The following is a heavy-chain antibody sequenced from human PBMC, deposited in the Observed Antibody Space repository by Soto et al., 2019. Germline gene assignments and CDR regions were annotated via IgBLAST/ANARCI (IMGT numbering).Heavy chain of an antibody. D-gene: IGHD2-21*02. V-gene: IGHV1-69*02. J-gene: IGHJ6*03. CDR3: QILTASHDAGGTYIDV. Sequence: QVQLLQSGSEVKKPGSSVKVSCRASGGSLSSYPVTWVRQAPGQGLEWMGRIIPIVGLTNYAQKFQGRVTITADKSTSTAYMELSSLRSDDTAVYYSQILTASHDAGGTYIDVWGKGNMVIVSS. CDR1: GGSLSSYP. CDR2: IIPIVGLT.